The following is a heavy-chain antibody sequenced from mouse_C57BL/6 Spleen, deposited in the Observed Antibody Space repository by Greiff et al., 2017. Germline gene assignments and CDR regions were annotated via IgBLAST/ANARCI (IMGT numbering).Heavy chain of an antibody. V-gene: IGHV1-61*01. CDR2: IYPSDSET. CDR3: ARGGDYDEDFAY. Sequence: QVQLQQSGAELVRPGSSVKLSCKASGYTFTSYWMDWVKQRPGQGLEWIGNIYPSDSETHYNQKFKDKATLTVDNSSSTAYMQLSSLTSEDSAVYYGARGGDYDEDFAYWGQGTLVTVSA. D-gene: IGHD2-4*01. J-gene: IGHJ3*01. CDR1: GYTFTSYW.